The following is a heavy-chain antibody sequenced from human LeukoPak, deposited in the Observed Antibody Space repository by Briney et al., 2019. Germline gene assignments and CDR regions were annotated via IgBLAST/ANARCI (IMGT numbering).Heavy chain of an antibody. J-gene: IGHJ5*02. Sequence: PSETLSLTCAVYGGSFSGYYWSWIRQPPGKGLEWIGEINHSGSTNYNPSLKSRVTIPVDTSKNQFSLKLSSVTAADTAVYYCARGMSRDFWSGYYFPPPNNWFDPWGQGTLVTVSS. V-gene: IGHV4-34*01. CDR3: ARGMSRDFWSGYYFPPPNNWFDP. CDR2: INHSGST. CDR1: GGSFSGYY. D-gene: IGHD3-3*01.